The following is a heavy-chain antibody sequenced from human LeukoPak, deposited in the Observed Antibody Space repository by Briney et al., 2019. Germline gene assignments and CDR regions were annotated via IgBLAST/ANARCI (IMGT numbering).Heavy chain of an antibody. CDR1: GFTFSSYW. CDR2: IKQDGSEK. D-gene: IGHD6-6*01. J-gene: IGHJ6*03. CDR3: ARGPDSSSSFYYMDV. Sequence: PGGSLRLSCAASGFTFSSYWMNWVRQAPGKGLEWVANIKQDGSEKYYVDSVKGRFTISRDNAKNSLYLQMNSLRAEDTAVYYCARGPDSSSSFYYMDVWGKGTTVTVSS. V-gene: IGHV3-7*01.